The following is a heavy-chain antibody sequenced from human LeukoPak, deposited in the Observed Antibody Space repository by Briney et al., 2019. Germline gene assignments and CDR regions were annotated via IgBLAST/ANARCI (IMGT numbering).Heavy chain of an antibody. Sequence: GESLRLSCAASGFTFSSYAMHWVRQAPGKGLEWVAVISYDGSNKYYADSVKGRFTISRDNSKNTLYLQMNSLRAEDTAVYYCARFFGFSIVGATYAFDIWGQGTMVTVSS. D-gene: IGHD1-26*01. CDR2: ISYDGSNK. V-gene: IGHV3-30-3*01. J-gene: IGHJ3*02. CDR3: ARFFGFSIVGATYAFDI. CDR1: GFTFSSYA.